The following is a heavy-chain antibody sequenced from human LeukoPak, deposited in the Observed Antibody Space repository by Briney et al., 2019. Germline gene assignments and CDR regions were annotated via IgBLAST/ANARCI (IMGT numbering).Heavy chain of an antibody. Sequence: TGGSLRLSCAASGFTVSSKYMNWVRQAPGKGLEWVSVIDSGGSTYYADSVKGRFTISRDNSKNTLFLQMNSLRADGTAVYYCARGSGTTPLDYWGQGTLVTVSS. D-gene: IGHD1-26*01. CDR3: ARGSGTTPLDY. CDR1: GFTVSSKY. V-gene: IGHV3-66*01. CDR2: IDSGGST. J-gene: IGHJ4*02.